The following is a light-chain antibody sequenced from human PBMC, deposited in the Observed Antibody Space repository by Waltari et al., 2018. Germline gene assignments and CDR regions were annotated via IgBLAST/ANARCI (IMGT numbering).Light chain of an antibody. J-gene: IGKJ1*01. V-gene: IGKV3-20*01. CDR1: QSVSSSY. CDR2: GAS. Sequence: EIVLTQSPGTLSLSPGERATLSSRASQSVSSSYLAWYQQKPGQAPRLLVYGASSRATGIPDRFSGSGSGTDFTLTINRLEPEDFAVYYCQQFGTSQWTFGQGTKVEIK. CDR3: QQFGTSQWT.